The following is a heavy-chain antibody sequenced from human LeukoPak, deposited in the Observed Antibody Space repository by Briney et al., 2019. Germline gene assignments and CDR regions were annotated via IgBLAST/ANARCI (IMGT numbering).Heavy chain of an antibody. CDR3: ARDRALPNSFGVVTIIDY. CDR2: INPNSGGT. V-gene: IGHV1-2*02. J-gene: IGHJ4*02. Sequence: ASVKVSCKASGYTFTGYYMHWVRQAPGQGLEWMGWINPNSGGTNYAQKFQGRVTMTRDTSISTAYMELSRLRSDDTAVYYCARDRALPNSFGVVTIIDYWGQGTLVTVSS. D-gene: IGHD3-3*01. CDR1: GYTFTGYY.